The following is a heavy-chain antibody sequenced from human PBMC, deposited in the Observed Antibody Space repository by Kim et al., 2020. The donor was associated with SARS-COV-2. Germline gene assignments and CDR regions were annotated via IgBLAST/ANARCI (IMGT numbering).Heavy chain of an antibody. J-gene: IGHJ5*01. Sequence: ASVKVSCKASGYTFTSYAMNWVRQAPGQGLEWMGWINTNTGNQTYAEGFTGRFVFSLDTPVSTAYLQISSLKAEDTAVYYCARAPRVTIFGVVDWFDSWGQGTLVTVSS. CDR2: INTNTGNQ. D-gene: IGHD3-3*01. V-gene: IGHV7-4-1*02. CDR1: GYTFTSYA. CDR3: ARAPRVTIFGVVDWFDS.